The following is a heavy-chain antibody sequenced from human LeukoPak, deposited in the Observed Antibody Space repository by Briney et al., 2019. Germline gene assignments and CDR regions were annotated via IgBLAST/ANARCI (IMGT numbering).Heavy chain of an antibody. Sequence: PGGSLRLSCAASGFTFDNYAMHWVRQAPGKGLEWVSGISWNSGSIGYADSVKGRFTISRDNSKNTLYLQMNSLRAEDTAVYYCARDWSSSWYPKYYFDYWGQGTLVTVSS. CDR3: ARDWSSSWYPKYYFDY. V-gene: IGHV3-9*01. CDR2: ISWNSGSI. J-gene: IGHJ4*02. CDR1: GFTFDNYA. D-gene: IGHD6-13*01.